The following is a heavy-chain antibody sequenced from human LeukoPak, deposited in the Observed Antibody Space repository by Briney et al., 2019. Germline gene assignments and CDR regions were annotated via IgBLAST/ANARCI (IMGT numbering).Heavy chain of an antibody. CDR3: AKDRGTFYFYYYMDV. Sequence: QPGGSLRLSCAVSGITLSNYGMSWVRQAPGKGLEWVAGISGSGGGTNYADSVKGRFTISRDNSRNTLYLQMNSLRAEDTAVYYCAKDRGTFYFYYYMDVWGKGTTVTVSS. J-gene: IGHJ6*03. CDR2: ISGSGGGT. V-gene: IGHV3-23*01. CDR1: GITLSNYG. D-gene: IGHD3-10*01.